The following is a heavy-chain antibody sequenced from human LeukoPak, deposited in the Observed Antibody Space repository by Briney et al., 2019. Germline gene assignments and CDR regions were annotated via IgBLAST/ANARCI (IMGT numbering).Heavy chain of an antibody. Sequence: GASVKVSCKASGGTFSSYAISWVRQAPGQGLEWMGGIIPIFGTANYAQKFQGRVTITADESTSTAYMELSSLRSEDTAVYYCARAAYCGGDCYSYGMDVWGQGITVTVSS. CDR1: GGTFSSYA. D-gene: IGHD2-21*01. J-gene: IGHJ6*02. CDR2: IIPIFGTA. V-gene: IGHV1-69*13. CDR3: ARAAYCGGDCYSYGMDV.